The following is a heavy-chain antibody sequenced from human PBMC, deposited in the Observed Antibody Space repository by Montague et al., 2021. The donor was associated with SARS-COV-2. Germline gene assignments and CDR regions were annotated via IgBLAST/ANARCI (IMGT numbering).Heavy chain of an antibody. CDR3: ARGPVGVAARLRYYFDQ. Sequence: SETLSLTCAVYGGSLSGDHWSWIRQPPGKGLEWIGEVNHSGHTXXXVSXXXRVTMSVDASKSQFSLKVRSVTAADTAVYYCARGPVGVAARLRYYFDQWGQGTLVTVSS. V-gene: IGHV4-34*01. J-gene: IGHJ4*02. D-gene: IGHD6-6*01. CDR2: VNHSGHT. CDR1: GGSLSGDH.